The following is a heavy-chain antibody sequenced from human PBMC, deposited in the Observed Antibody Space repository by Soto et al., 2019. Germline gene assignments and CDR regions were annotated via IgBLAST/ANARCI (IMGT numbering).Heavy chain of an antibody. J-gene: IGHJ6*01. D-gene: IGHD3-3*01. Sequence: QVQLVQSGAEVKKPGSSVNVSCQASGDTCTMYSITWVRQAPGQGLEWMGATITLFGTANYAQKFQGRVTITADKSTSTVYMDLSRLRSDDTAVSYCAHIRVFGVLGGSNYNYGMDVWVLGTTVTVSS. CDR1: GDTCTMYS. CDR2: TITLFGTA. V-gene: IGHV1-69*06. CDR3: AHIRVFGVLGGSNYNYGMDV.